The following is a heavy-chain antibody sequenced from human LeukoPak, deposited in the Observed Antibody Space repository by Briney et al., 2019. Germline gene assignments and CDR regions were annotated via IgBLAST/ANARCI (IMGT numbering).Heavy chain of an antibody. CDR1: GASISSYY. J-gene: IGHJ4*02. Sequence: ASETLSLTCTVSGASISSYYWSWIRQPPGQGLDWIGYISDSGRTNYNPSLESRVTMSVDTSKNQFSLKLTSVTAADTAVYFCARHYHGDPFDYWGQGALVTVSS. V-gene: IGHV4-59*08. D-gene: IGHD4-17*01. CDR2: ISDSGRT. CDR3: ARHYHGDPFDY.